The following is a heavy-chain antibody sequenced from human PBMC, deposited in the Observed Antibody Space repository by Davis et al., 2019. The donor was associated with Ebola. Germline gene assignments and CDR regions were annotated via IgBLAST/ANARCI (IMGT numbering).Heavy chain of an antibody. J-gene: IGHJ4*02. CDR2: ISSNGGST. Sequence: GESLKISCAASGFTFSSYAMHWVRQAPGKGLEYVSAISSNGGSTYYANSVKGRFTISRDNSKNTLYLQMGSLRAEDMAVYYCARGDIVVVPAALDYWGQGTLVTVSS. V-gene: IGHV3-64*01. CDR3: ARGDIVVVPAALDY. D-gene: IGHD2-2*01. CDR1: GFTFSSYA.